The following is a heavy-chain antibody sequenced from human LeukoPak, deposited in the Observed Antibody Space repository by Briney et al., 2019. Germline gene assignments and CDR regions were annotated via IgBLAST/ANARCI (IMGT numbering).Heavy chain of an antibody. CDR3: AREGTRDYSDYPYYFDY. CDR2: ISSSNGYI. CDR1: GFSLSSYS. D-gene: IGHD4-11*01. Sequence: PGGSLRLSCAASGFSLSSYSMNWVRQAPGKGLEWVSYISSSNGYIYYADSVKGRFTISRDNAKNSLYLQVNNLRAEDTAVYYCAREGTRDYSDYPYYFDYWGQGTLVTVSS. J-gene: IGHJ4*02. V-gene: IGHV3-21*01.